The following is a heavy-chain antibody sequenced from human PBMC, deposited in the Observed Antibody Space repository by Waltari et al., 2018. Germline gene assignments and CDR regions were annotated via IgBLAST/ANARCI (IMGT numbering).Heavy chain of an antibody. D-gene: IGHD3-22*01. V-gene: IGHV1-69*12. J-gene: IGHJ4*02. CDR3: ARHYDSSGYYYGY. CDR2: IIPIFGTA. Sequence: QVQLVQSGAEVKKPGSSVKVSCKASGGTFSSYAISRVRQAPGQGLEWMGGIIPIFGTATYAQKFQGRVTITADESTSTAYMELSSLRSEDTAVYYCARHYDSSGYYYGYWGQGTLVTVSS. CDR1: GGTFSSYA.